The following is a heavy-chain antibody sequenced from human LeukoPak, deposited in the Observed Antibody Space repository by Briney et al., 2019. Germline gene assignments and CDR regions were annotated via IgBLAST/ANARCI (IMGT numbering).Heavy chain of an antibody. CDR1: LDSTTSNF. J-gene: IGHJ4*02. Sequence: SETLSLTCTVSLDSTTSNFWSWVRQPPWKGLEWIGEIHRSGSTNYNPSLQSRVTISIDRSKNQIALELSSVTAADTAVYYCARHTAYSSSWYYVDYWGQGTLATVSS. CDR3: ARHTAYSSSWYYVDY. D-gene: IGHD6-13*01. V-gene: IGHV4-4*02. CDR2: IHRSGST.